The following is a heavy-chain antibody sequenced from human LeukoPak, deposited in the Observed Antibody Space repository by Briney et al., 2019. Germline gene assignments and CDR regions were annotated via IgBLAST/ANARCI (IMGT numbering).Heavy chain of an antibody. D-gene: IGHD2-21*01. Sequence: GGSLRLSCAASGFTFSSYWMSWVRQAPGKGLEWVANIKQDGSEKYYVDSVGGRFTISRDNAKNSLYLQMNSLRAEDTAVYYCARIEAFCGSGGCYEGFDSWGQGTLVTVSS. CDR1: GFTFSSYW. V-gene: IGHV3-7*01. CDR3: ARIEAFCGSGGCYEGFDS. J-gene: IGHJ5*01. CDR2: IKQDGSEK.